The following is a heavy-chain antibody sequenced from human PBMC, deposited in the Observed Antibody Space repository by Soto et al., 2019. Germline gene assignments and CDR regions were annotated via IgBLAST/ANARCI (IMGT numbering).Heavy chain of an antibody. CDR1: GYTFTTQW. CDR3: ARQLLGFCGTGSCLTYYYYGMDV. D-gene: IGHD2-15*01. CDR2: IYPGDSET. Sequence: GESLKISCKVSGYTFTTQWIGWVRQMPGKGLEWMGIIYPGDSETRYSPSFQGQVTISADKSISTAYLQWSSLKASDTAMYYCARQLLGFCGTGSCLTYYYYGMDVWGPGTTVTVSS. V-gene: IGHV5-51*01. J-gene: IGHJ6*02.